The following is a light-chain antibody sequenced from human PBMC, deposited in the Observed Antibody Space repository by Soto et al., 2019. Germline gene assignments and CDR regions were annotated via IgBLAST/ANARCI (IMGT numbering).Light chain of an antibody. CDR2: DAS. CDR3: QQRSNWPST. CDR1: QSVSSY. J-gene: IGKJ4*01. V-gene: IGKV3-11*01. Sequence: EIVLTQSPAPLSLSPGERATLSCRASQSVSSYLAWYQQKPGQAPRLLIYDASNRATGIPARFSGSGSGTDFTLTINSLEPEDFAVYYCQQRSNWPSTFGGGTKVEIK.